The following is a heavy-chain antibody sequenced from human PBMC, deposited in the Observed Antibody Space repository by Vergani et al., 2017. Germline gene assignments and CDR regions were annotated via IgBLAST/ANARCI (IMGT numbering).Heavy chain of an antibody. CDR1: GFTFSSYA. D-gene: IGHD3-10*01. V-gene: IGHV3-23*04. CDR2: ISGSGGST. J-gene: IGHJ5*02. Sequence: EVQLVESGGGLVQPGGSLRLSCAASGFTFSSYAMSWVRQAPGKGLEWVSAISGSGGSTYYADSVKGRFTISRDNSKNTLYLQMNSLRAEDTAVYYCAKDGGTMVRGAGGGGSYNWFDPWGQGTLVTVSS. CDR3: AKDGGTMVRGAGGGGSYNWFDP.